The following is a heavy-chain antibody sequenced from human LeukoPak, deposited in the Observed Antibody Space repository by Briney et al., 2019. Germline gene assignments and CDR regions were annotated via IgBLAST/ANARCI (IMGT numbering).Heavy chain of an antibody. CDR3: AREGLSDYDFWSALPGAFDI. CDR1: GFTFSSYW. CDR2: IKQDGSEK. J-gene: IGHJ3*02. V-gene: IGHV3-7*01. D-gene: IGHD3-3*01. Sequence: PGGSLRLSCAASGFTFSSYWMSWVRQAPGKGLEWVANIKQDGSEKYYVDSVKGRFTISRDNAKNSLYLQMNSLRAEDTAVYYCAREGLSDYDFWSALPGAFDIWGQGTMVTVSS.